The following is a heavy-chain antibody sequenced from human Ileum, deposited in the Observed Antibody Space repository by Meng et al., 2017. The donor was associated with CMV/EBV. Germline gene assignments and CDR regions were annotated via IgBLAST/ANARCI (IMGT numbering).Heavy chain of an antibody. D-gene: IGHD6-13*01. J-gene: IGHJ1*01. Sequence: QVQLQESGPGLVKPSETLSLTCAVSGGSMSSTCWSWIRQPPGKGLEWIGYVCYNGITDYNPSLKSRITISGDTSKNQFSLQVTSVTAADTAMYYCALRGLAAGTLQQWGQGTLVTVFS. V-gene: IGHV4-59*01. CDR3: ALRGLAAGTLQQ. CDR2: VCYNGIT. CDR1: GGSMSSTC.